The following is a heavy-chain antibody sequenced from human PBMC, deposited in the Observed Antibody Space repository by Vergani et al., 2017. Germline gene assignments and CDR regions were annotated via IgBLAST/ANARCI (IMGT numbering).Heavy chain of an antibody. CDR3: ARSYGSGSGPYYYYYGMDV. J-gene: IGHJ6*02. D-gene: IGHD3-10*01. CDR2: ISSNGGST. V-gene: IGHV3-64*01. Sequence: EVQLVESGGGLVQPGGSLRLSCAASGFTFSSYAMHWVRQAPGKGLEYVSAISSNGGSTYYANSVKGRFTISRDNSKNTLYLQMGSLRAEDMAVYYCARSYGSGSGPYYYYYGMDVWGQGTTVTVSS. CDR1: GFTFSSYA.